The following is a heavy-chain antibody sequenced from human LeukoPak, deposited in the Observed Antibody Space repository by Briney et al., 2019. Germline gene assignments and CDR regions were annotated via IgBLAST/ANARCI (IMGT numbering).Heavy chain of an antibody. CDR3: ARDGRDPDYDFWSGYFGQGYYYYGMDV. V-gene: IGHV4-59*01. CDR1: GGSISSYD. CDR2: IYYSGST. D-gene: IGHD3-3*01. J-gene: IGHJ6*02. Sequence: SETLSLTCTVSGGSISSYDWSWIRQPPGKGLEWIGYIYYSGSTNYNPSLKSRVTISVDTSKNQFSLKLSSVTAADTAVYYCARDGRDPDYDFWSGYFGQGYYYYGMDVWGQGTTVTVSS.